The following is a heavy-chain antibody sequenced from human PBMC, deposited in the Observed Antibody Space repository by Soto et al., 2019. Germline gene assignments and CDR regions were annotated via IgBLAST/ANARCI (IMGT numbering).Heavy chain of an antibody. V-gene: IGHV3-23*01. CDR1: GFTFSSYA. CDR2: ISGSGGST. J-gene: IGHJ4*02. Sequence: GGSLRLSCAASGFTFSSYAMSWVRQAPGKGLEWVSAISGSGGSTYYTDSVKGRFTISRDNSKNTLYLQMNSLRAEDTAVYYCAKGNLDIVVVPAAMPYWGQGTLVTVSS. D-gene: IGHD2-2*03. CDR3: AKGNLDIVVVPAAMPY.